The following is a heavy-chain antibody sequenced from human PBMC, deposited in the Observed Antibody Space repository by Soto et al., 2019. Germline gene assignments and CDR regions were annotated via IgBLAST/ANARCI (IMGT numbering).Heavy chain of an antibody. Sequence: GEALKISCKGSGYNFATNWIAWVRQMPGKGLEWMGIIYPRDSDTRYSPSFHGQVTITADKSINTAYLQWTSLKASDTAMYYCARDLAATVPGGYSYYGMDVWGQGTTVTRSS. J-gene: IGHJ6*02. V-gene: IGHV5-51*01. CDR3: ARDLAATVPGGYSYYGMDV. CDR1: GYNFATNW. CDR2: IYPRDSDT. D-gene: IGHD2-15*01.